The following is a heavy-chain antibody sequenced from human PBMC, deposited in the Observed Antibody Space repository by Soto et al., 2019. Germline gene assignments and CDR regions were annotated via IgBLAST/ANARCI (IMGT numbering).Heavy chain of an antibody. Sequence: SAALYLTCTVSCGSFSWVDDDWGWIRPPPGKGLEWIGYIYYSGSTYYNPSLKSRVTISVDTSKNQCSLKLSPVTAADPAVYYCALRNDYSKNFVSLETNWFDPWGQGTLVTVSS. CDR3: ALRNDYSKNFVSLETNWFDP. J-gene: IGHJ5*02. V-gene: IGHV4-30-4*01. CDR2: IYYSGST. D-gene: IGHD5-12*01. CDR1: CGSFSWVDDD.